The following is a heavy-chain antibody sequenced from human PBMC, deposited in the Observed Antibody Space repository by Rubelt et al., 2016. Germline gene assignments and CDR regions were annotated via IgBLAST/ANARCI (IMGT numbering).Heavy chain of an antibody. CDR1: SSYA. V-gene: IGHV3-30*04. J-gene: IGHJ2*01. CDR3: ARVRDSSGYYADWYFDL. CDR2: VSSDGSNK. D-gene: IGHD3-22*01. Sequence: SSYAMHWVRQAPGKGLAWVAVVSSDGSNKFYADSVKGRFTISRATSKNKLYLQMNSLRAEDTAVYYCARVRDSSGYYADWYFDLWGRGTLVTVSS.